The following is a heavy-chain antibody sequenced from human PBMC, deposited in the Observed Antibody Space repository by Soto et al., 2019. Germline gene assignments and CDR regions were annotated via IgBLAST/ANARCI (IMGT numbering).Heavy chain of an antibody. CDR1: GYSFTSYW. CDR2: IDPSDSYT. J-gene: IGHJ4*02. V-gene: IGHV5-10-1*01. CDR3: ARRGIAVAAEDY. Sequence: GSLKISCKGSGYSFTSYWISWVRQMPGKGLVWMGRIDPSDSYTNYSPSFQGHVTISADKSISTAYLQWSSLKASDTAMYYCARRGIAVAAEDYWGQGTLVTVSS. D-gene: IGHD6-19*01.